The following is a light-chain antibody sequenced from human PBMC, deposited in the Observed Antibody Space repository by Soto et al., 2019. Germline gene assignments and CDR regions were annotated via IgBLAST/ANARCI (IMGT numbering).Light chain of an antibody. CDR2: EAS. V-gene: IGKV1-33*01. CDR1: QDITNY. Sequence: DIQMTQSPSSLSASVGDRVTITCQASQDITNYLNWYQQKPGKAPKLLIYEASSLETGVPSRFSGGGSETHFTFTFSSLQPEDFATYYCQQYVNLPLTFGGGTKVEVK. J-gene: IGKJ4*01. CDR3: QQYVNLPLT.